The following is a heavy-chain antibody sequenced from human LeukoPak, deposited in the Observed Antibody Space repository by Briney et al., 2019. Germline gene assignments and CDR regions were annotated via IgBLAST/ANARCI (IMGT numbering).Heavy chain of an antibody. CDR3: ARRTYCGGDCYSFDY. CDR2: IYPGDSDT. V-gene: IGHV5-51*01. Sequence: GESLKISCQGSGYSFTNYWIGWVRQMPGKGLEWMGIIYPGDSDTRYSPSFQGQVTISADKSISTAYLQWSSLKASDTAMYYCARRTYCGGDCYSFDYWGQGTLVTVSS. D-gene: IGHD2-21*02. CDR1: GYSFTNYW. J-gene: IGHJ4*02.